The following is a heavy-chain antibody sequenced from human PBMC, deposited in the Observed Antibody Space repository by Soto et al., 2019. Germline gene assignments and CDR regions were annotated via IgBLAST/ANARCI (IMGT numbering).Heavy chain of an antibody. CDR2: IYYSGST. D-gene: IGHD1-7*01. J-gene: IGHJ5*02. Sequence: QVQLQESGQGLVKPSETLSLTCTVSGGSISSYYWSWIRQPPGKGLEWIGYIYYSGSTNYCPSLKRRVTISADTSKNQFSLKLSSVTAADTAVYYCARDLRGSTGCFDPWGQGTLVTVSS. CDR3: ARDLRGSTGCFDP. CDR1: GGSISSYY. V-gene: IGHV4-59*01.